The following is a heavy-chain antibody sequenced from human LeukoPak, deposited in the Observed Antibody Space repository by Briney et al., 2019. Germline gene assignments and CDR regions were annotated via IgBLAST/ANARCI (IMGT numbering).Heavy chain of an antibody. Sequence: GGSLRLSCAASRFTFSSYAMSWVRQAPGKGLGWVSAISGGGGSTYYADSVKGRFTISRDNSKNTLYLQMNSLRAEDTAVYYCARLPAAINGYFDPWGQGTLVTVSS. V-gene: IGHV3-23*01. J-gene: IGHJ5*02. D-gene: IGHD2-2*01. CDR2: ISGGGGST. CDR1: RFTFSSYA. CDR3: ARLPAAINGYFDP.